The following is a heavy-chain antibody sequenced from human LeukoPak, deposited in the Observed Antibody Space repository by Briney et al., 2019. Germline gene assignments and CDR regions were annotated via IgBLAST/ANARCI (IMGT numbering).Heavy chain of an antibody. CDR2: IYYTGST. CDR1: GGSITSSSYY. J-gene: IGHJ5*02. CDR3: ASVRGYSSGWYASGFDP. D-gene: IGHD6-19*01. V-gene: IGHV4-39*07. Sequence: SETLSLTCTVSGGSITSSSYYWCWIRQPPGKGPEWIGSIYYTGSTNYNPSLKSRVTISLDTSKNQFSLKLTSVTAADTAIYYCASVRGYSSGWYASGFDPWGQGTLVTVSS.